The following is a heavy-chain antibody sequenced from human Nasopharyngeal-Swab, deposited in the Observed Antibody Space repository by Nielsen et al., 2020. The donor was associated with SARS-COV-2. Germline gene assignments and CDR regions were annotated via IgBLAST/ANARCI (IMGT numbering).Heavy chain of an antibody. J-gene: IGHJ6*02. CDR3: AIGAAVGTLFHGMDV. D-gene: IGHD1-26*01. CDR1: GYRFTDYW. CDR2: IFPGDSDT. Sequence: GESLKISCATSGYRFTDYWIAWVRQAPGKGLECTGTIFPGDSDTRYSPSFEGRVTISVDQSITPAYLHWTSLKASDTAKYYCAIGAAVGTLFHGMDVWGQGTMVTVSS. V-gene: IGHV5-51*01.